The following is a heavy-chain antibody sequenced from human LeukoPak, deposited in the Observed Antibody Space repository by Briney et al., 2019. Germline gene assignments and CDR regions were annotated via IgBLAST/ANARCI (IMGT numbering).Heavy chain of an antibody. D-gene: IGHD2-2*01. J-gene: IGHJ5*02. CDR3: ARGHQPRFDP. Sequence: PGGSLRLSCAASGFTFSSYSMNWVRQAPGKGPEWVSSISSSSSYIYYADSVKGRFTISRDNAKNSLYLQMNSLRAEDTAVYYCARGHQPRFDPWGQGTLVTVSS. CDR1: GFTFSSYS. CDR2: ISSSSSYI. V-gene: IGHV3-21*01.